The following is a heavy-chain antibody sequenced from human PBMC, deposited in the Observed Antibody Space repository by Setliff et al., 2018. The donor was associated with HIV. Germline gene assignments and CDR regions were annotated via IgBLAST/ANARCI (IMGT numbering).Heavy chain of an antibody. Sequence: SVKVSCKASGGTFSSYAFTWVRQAPGQGLEWMGGIIVTVDIANYAQKFQGRVTITADKLTNTVYMDLSGLRPDDTAVYYCARQEVARQYFNNGMDVWGQGTTVTVSS. CDR3: ARQEVARQYFNNGMDV. CDR2: IIVTVDIA. CDR1: GGTFSSYA. J-gene: IGHJ6*02. V-gene: IGHV1-69*10. D-gene: IGHD5-12*01.